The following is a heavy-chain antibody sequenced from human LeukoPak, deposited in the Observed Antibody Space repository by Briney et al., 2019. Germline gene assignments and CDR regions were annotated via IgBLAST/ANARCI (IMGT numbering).Heavy chain of an antibody. CDR2: ISSSSSYT. J-gene: IGHJ4*02. CDR1: AFSFSADY. Sequence: PGGSLRLSCAASAFSFSADYMSWIRQAPGKGLEWVSYISSSSSYTNYADSVKGRFTISRDNAKNSTSLKMNSLRAADTAVFYCVRDRYDILTGYYDVWYFDYWGQGTLVTVSS. V-gene: IGHV3-11*05. CDR3: VRDRYDILTGYYDVWYFDY. D-gene: IGHD3-9*01.